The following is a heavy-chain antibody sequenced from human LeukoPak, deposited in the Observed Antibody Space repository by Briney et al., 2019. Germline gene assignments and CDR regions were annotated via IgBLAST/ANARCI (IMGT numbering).Heavy chain of an antibody. Sequence: GGPLRLSCAASGFTFSDYYMSWIRQAPGKGLEWAANISPDGSGTFYVDSVKGRFTISRDNAKNSLYLQMNSLRVDDTAVYYCVRSIDYWGQGTLVTVSS. CDR3: VRSIDY. V-gene: IGHV3-7*01. CDR2: ISPDGSGT. CDR1: GFTFSDYY. J-gene: IGHJ4*02.